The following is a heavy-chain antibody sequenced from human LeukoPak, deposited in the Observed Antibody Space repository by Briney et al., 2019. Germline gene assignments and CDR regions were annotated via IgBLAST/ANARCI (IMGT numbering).Heavy chain of an antibody. CDR1: GFTFSSYS. J-gene: IGHJ4*02. CDR2: ISSSSSYI. V-gene: IGHV3-21*01. D-gene: IGHD3-22*01. CDR3: ARIVNYYDSSGYSIAYFDY. Sequence: GGSLRLSCAASGFTFSSYSMNWVRQAPGKGLGWVSSISSSSSYIYYADSVKGRFTISRDNAKNSLYLQMNSLRAEDTAVYYCARIVNYYDSSGYSIAYFDYWGQETLVTVSS.